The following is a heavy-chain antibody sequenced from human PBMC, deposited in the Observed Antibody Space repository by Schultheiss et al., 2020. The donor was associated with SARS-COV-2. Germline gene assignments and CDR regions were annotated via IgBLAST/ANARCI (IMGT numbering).Heavy chain of an antibody. CDR2: IYTSGST. D-gene: IGHD1-26*01. CDR1: GGSISSYY. J-gene: IGHJ3*02. V-gene: IGHV4-4*07. Sequence: SETLSLTCTVSGGSISSYYWSWIRQPAGKGLEWIGRIYTSGSTNYNPSLKSRVTMSVDTSKNQFSLKLSSVTAADTAVYYCARQPVGVLMGDAFDIWGQGTMVTVSS. CDR3: ARQPVGVLMGDAFDI.